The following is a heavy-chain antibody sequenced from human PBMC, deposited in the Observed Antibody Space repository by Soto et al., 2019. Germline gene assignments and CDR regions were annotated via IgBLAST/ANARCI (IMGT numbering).Heavy chain of an antibody. J-gene: IGHJ6*02. V-gene: IGHV1-69*01. CDR2: IIPIFGTA. D-gene: IGHD3-10*01. CDR1: GGTFSSYA. CDR3: ARGTLITMVRGVRFEGSVVYYYGMDV. Sequence: QVQLVQSGAEVKKPGSSVKVSCKASGGTFSSYAISWVRQAPGQGLEWTGGIIPIFGTANYAQKFQGRVTITADESTSTAYMELSSLRSEDTAVYYCARGTLITMVRGVRFEGSVVYYYGMDVWGQGTTVTVSS.